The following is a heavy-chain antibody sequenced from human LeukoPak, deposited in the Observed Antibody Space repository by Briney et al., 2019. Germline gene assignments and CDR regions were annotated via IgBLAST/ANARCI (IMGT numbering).Heavy chain of an antibody. CDR3: ARELRFLEWLSCLDY. CDR2: ISGSGGST. D-gene: IGHD3-3*01. V-gene: IGHV3-23*01. J-gene: IGHJ4*02. CDR1: GFTFSSYA. Sequence: PGGSLRLSCAASGFTFSSYAMSWVRQAPGKGLEWVSAISGSGGSTYYADSVKGRFTISRDNSKNTLYLQMNSLRAEDTALYYCARELRFLEWLSCLDYWGQGTLVTVSS.